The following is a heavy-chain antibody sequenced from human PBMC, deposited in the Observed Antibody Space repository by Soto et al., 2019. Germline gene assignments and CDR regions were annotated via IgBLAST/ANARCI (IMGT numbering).Heavy chain of an antibody. CDR3: ARTHSSGWYQYFQH. D-gene: IGHD6-19*01. CDR1: GFTFSSYA. Sequence: QVQLVESGGGVVQPGRSLRLSCAASGFTFSSYAMHWVRQAPGKGLEWVAVISYDGSNKYYADSVKGRFTISRDNSKNTPYLQMNSLRAEDTAVYYCARTHSSGWYQYFQHWGQGTLVTVSS. J-gene: IGHJ1*01. V-gene: IGHV3-30-3*01. CDR2: ISYDGSNK.